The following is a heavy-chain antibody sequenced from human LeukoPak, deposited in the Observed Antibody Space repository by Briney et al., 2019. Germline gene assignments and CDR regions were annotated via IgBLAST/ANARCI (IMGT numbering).Heavy chain of an antibody. CDR3: ARDALAVAPLDY. CDR2: IIPIFGTA. CDR1: GGTFSSYA. J-gene: IGHJ4*02. D-gene: IGHD6-19*01. V-gene: IGHV1-69*06. Sequence: SVKVSCKASGGTFSSYAISWVRQAPGQGLEWMGGIIPIFGTANYAQKFQGRVTMTADTSTSTAYMELRSLRSDDTAVYYCARDALAVAPLDYWGQGTLVTVSS.